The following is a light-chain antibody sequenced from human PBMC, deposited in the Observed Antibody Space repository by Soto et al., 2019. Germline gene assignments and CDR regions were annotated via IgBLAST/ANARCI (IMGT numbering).Light chain of an antibody. CDR1: SSDVGGYNY. J-gene: IGLJ1*01. CDR3: SPYTSSRAYV. CDR2: EVS. V-gene: IGLV2-14*01. Sequence: QCALPPPAPLSGSPGEESSLSCTSTSSDVGGYNYVSWYQQQSGKAPKLMIHEVSNRPSGVSNRFSGSKSGNTASLTISGLQAEDEADYYCSPYTSSRAYVFGIGNKVNV.